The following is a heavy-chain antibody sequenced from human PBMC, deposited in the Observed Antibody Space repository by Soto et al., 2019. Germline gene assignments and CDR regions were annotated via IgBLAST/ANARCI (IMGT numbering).Heavy chain of an antibody. V-gene: IGHV4-61*01. D-gene: IGHD6-6*01. Sequence: NPSETLSLTCTVSGGSVSSGSYYWSWIRQPPGKGLEWIGYIYYSGSTNYNPSLKSRVTISVDTSKNQFSLKLSSVTAADTAVYYCAREYSSSRYYYGMDVWGQGTTVNVSS. CDR1: GGSVSSGSYY. J-gene: IGHJ6*02. CDR3: AREYSSSRYYYGMDV. CDR2: IYYSGST.